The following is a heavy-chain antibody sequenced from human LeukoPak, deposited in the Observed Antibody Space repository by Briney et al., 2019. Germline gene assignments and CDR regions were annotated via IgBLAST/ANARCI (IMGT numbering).Heavy chain of an antibody. V-gene: IGHV3-30*02. Sequence: PGGSLRLSCAASGFTFSSYGMHWVRQAPGKGLEWVAFIRYDGSNKYYADSVKGRFTISRDIAKNSLYLQMNSLRAEDTAVYYCARDHYGDYAFDYWGQGTLVTVSS. CDR1: GFTFSSYG. D-gene: IGHD4-17*01. CDR2: IRYDGSNK. J-gene: IGHJ4*02. CDR3: ARDHYGDYAFDY.